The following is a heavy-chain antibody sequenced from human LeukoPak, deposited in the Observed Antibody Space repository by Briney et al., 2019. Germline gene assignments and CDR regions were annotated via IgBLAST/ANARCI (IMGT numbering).Heavy chain of an antibody. D-gene: IGHD2-21*01. Sequence: GGSLRLSCAASGFTFSSDSMNWVRQAPGQGLEWVSSISSSSSYIYYADSVKGRFTISRDNAKNSLYLQMNSLRAEDTAVYYCAIDLIAYCGGDCYLGYWGQGTLVTVSS. CDR2: ISSSSSYI. J-gene: IGHJ4*02. V-gene: IGHV3-21*01. CDR1: GFTFSSDS. CDR3: AIDLIAYCGGDCYLGY.